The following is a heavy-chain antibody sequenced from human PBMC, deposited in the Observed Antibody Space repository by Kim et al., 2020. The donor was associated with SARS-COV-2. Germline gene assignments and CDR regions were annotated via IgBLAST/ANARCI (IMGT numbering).Heavy chain of an antibody. Sequence: GGSLRLSCAASGFTFSSYSMNWVRQAPGKGLEWVSSISSSSSYIYYADSVKGRFTISRDNAKNSLYLQMNSLRAEDTAVYYCARRLGGPGIAALRGAFDIWGQGTMVTVSS. V-gene: IGHV3-21*01. CDR2: ISSSSSYI. CDR3: ARRLGGPGIAALRGAFDI. D-gene: IGHD6-13*01. J-gene: IGHJ3*02. CDR1: GFTFSSYS.